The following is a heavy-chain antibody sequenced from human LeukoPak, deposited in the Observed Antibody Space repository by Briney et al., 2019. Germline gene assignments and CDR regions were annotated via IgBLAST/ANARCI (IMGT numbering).Heavy chain of an antibody. CDR3: ARDRSNWFDP. D-gene: IGHD3-16*02. V-gene: IGHV4-59*01. Sequence: PSETLSLTCTVSGGSISSYYWSWIRQPPGKGLEWIGYIYYSGSTNYNPSLKSRVTISVDTSKNQFSLKLSSVTAADTAVYYCARDRSNWFDPWGQGTLVTVSS. CDR2: IYYSGST. CDR1: GGSISSYY. J-gene: IGHJ5*02.